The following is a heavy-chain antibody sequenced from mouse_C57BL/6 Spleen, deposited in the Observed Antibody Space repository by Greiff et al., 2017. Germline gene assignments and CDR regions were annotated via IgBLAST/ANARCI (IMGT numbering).Heavy chain of an antibody. D-gene: IGHD2-3*01. CDR3: AREDGYLYYAMDY. J-gene: IGHJ4*01. Sequence: EVKLVESEGGLVQPGSSMKLSCTASGFTFSDYYMAWVRQVPEKGLEWVANINYDGSSTYYLDSLKSRFIISRDNAKNILYLQMSSLKSEDTATYYCAREDGYLYYAMDYWGQGTSVTVSS. V-gene: IGHV5-16*01. CDR2: INYDGSST. CDR1: GFTFSDYY.